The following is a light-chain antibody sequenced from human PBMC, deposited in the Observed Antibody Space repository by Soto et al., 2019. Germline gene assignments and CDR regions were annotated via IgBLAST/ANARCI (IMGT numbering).Light chain of an antibody. V-gene: IGKV1-5*01. CDR1: QSISSW. J-gene: IGKJ4*01. Sequence: DIQMTQSPSTLSASVGDRVTITCRARQSISSWLAWYQQKPGKAPKLLIYDASSLESGVPSRFSGSGSGTEFTLTISSLQPADFATYYCQQYNTPLTFGGGTKVEIK. CDR3: QQYNTPLT. CDR2: DAS.